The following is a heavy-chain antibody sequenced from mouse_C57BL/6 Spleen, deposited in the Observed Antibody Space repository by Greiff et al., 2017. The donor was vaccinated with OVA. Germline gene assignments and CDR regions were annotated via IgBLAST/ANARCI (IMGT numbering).Heavy chain of an antibody. Sequence: QVQLQQSGAELARPGASVKLSCKASGYTFTSYGISWVKQRTGQGLEWIGEIYPRSGNTFYNEKFKGKATLTADKSSSTAYMELSSLTSEDSAVYFCAKSELTTVVNYAMDYWGQGTSVTVSA. CDR1: GYTFTSYG. V-gene: IGHV1-81*01. J-gene: IGHJ4*01. D-gene: IGHD1-1*01. CDR2: IYPRSGNT. CDR3: AKSELTTVVNYAMDY.